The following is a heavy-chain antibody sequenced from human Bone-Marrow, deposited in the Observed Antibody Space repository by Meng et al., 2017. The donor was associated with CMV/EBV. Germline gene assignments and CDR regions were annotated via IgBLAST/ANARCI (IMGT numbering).Heavy chain of an antibody. D-gene: IGHD2-2*02. Sequence: GGPLRLSCAASGFTVSSNYMSWVRQAPGKGLEWVSVIYSGGSTYYADSVKGRFTISRDNSKNTLYLQMNSLRAEDTAVYYCARSGKGVPAAIPWFDPWGQGTLVTVSS. V-gene: IGHV3-53*01. CDR3: ARSGKGVPAAIPWFDP. CDR1: GFTVSSNY. CDR2: IYSGGST. J-gene: IGHJ5*02.